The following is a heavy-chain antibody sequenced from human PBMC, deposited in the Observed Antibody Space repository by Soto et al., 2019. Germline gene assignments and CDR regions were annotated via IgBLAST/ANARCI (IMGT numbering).Heavy chain of an antibody. CDR2: IYHSGST. Sequence: QLQLQESGSGLVKPSQTLSLTCAVSGGSISSGGYSWSWIRQPPGKGLEWIGYIYHSGSTYYNPSLKSRVAISVDRSNNQFSLKVSSVTAADTAVYYCARSWQNYDSSGYSYWGQGTLVTVSS. CDR1: GGSISSGGYS. J-gene: IGHJ4*02. CDR3: ARSWQNYDSSGYSY. D-gene: IGHD3-22*01. V-gene: IGHV4-30-2*01.